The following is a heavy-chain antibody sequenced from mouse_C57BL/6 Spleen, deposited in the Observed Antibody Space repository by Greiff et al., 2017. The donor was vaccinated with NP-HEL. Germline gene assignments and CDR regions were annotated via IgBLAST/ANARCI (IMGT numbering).Heavy chain of an antibody. D-gene: IGHD1-1*01. V-gene: IGHV1-82*01. CDR2: IYPGDGDT. CDR1: GYAFSSSW. J-gene: IGHJ2*01. Sequence: VQLVESGPELVKPGASVKISCKASGYAFSSSWMNWVKQRPGKGLEWIGRIYPGDGDTNYNGKFKGKATLTADKSSSTAYMQLSSLTSEDSAVYFCARYPIRGYFDYWGQGTTLTVSS. CDR3: ARYPIRGYFDY.